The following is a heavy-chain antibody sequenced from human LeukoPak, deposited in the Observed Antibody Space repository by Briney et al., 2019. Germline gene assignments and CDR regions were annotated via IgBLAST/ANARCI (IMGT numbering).Heavy chain of an antibody. CDR3: AKDGDCSSTSCYGDYYYGMDV. CDR2: ISYDGSNK. J-gene: IGHJ6*04. CDR1: GFTFSSYG. Sequence: PGGSLRLSCAASGFTFSSYGMHWVRQAPGKGLEWVAVISYDGSNKYYADSVKGRFTISRDNSKNTLYLQMNSLRAEDTAVYYCAKDGDCSSTSCYGDYYYGMDVWGKGTTATVSS. D-gene: IGHD2-2*01. V-gene: IGHV3-30*18.